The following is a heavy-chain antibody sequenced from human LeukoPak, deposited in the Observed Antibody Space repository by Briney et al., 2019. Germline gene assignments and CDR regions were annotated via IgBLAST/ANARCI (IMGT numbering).Heavy chain of an antibody. Sequence: GGSLRLSCAASGFTFSGYAMTWVRQAPGKGLEWVAAIIGSGGSAFYADSVKARFTISRDNSKNTLYLQMNSLRAEDTAVYYCAKDRGGFDYWGQGTLVTVSS. V-gene: IGHV3-23*01. D-gene: IGHD3-16*01. CDR3: AKDRGGFDY. CDR2: IIGSGGSA. CDR1: GFTFSGYA. J-gene: IGHJ4*02.